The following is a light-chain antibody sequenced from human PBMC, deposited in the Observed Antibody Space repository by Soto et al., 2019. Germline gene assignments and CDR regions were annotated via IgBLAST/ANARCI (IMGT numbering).Light chain of an antibody. Sequence: QSALTQPPSVSGSPGQSVTISCTGTSSDVGSYNRLSWYQQPPGTAPKLIMYEVNTRPSGVPDRFSGSKSGSTASLTISGLQAEDEADYYCSSYTSTATRVFGGGTKLTVL. J-gene: IGLJ3*02. CDR3: SSYTSTATRV. CDR1: SSDVGSYNR. V-gene: IGLV2-18*02. CDR2: EVN.